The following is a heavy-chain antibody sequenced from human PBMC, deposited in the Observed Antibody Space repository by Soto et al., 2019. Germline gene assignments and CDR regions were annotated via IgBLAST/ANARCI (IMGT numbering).Heavy chain of an antibody. J-gene: IGHJ5*02. CDR3: ARDYYDSSGSITPNWFDP. V-gene: IGHV1-8*01. D-gene: IGHD3-22*01. Sequence: ASVKVSCKASGYTFTSYDINWVRQATGQGLEWMGWMNPNSGNTGYAQRFQGRVTMTRNTSISTAYMELSSLRSEDTAVYYCARDYYDSSGSITPNWFDPWGQGTLVTVSS. CDR1: GYTFTSYD. CDR2: MNPNSGNT.